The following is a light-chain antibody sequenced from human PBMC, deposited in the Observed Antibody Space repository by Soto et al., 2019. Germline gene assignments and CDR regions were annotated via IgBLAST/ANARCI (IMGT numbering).Light chain of an antibody. Sequence: QSVLTQPASVSGSPGQSITISCTGTSSGVGGYNYVSWYQQHPGKAPKLMIYEVSNRPSGVSNRFSGSKSGNTASLTISGLQAEDEVDYYCSSYTSSSTPYVFGTGTKVTVL. V-gene: IGLV2-14*01. J-gene: IGLJ1*01. CDR3: SSYTSSSTPYV. CDR1: SSGVGGYNY. CDR2: EVS.